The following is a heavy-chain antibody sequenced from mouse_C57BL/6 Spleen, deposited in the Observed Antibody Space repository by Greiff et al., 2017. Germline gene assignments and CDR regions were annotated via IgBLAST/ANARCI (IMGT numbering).Heavy chain of an antibody. J-gene: IGHJ4*01. V-gene: IGHV3-6*01. CDR2: ISYDGSN. CDR1: GYSITSGYY. D-gene: IGHD1-1*01. CDR3: ATLRNAMDY. Sequence: EVKLQESGPGLVKPSQSLSLTCSVTGYSITSGYYWNWIRQFPGNKLEWMGYISYDGSNNYNPSLKNRISITRDTSKNQFFLKLNSVTTEDTATYYCATLRNAMDYWGQGTSVTVSS.